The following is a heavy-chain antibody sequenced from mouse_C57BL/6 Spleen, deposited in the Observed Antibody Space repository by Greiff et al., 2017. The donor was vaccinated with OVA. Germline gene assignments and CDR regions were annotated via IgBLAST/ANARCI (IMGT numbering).Heavy chain of an antibody. CDR3: ARGRDSSGLAWFAY. D-gene: IGHD3-2*02. CDR1: GYTFTSYW. Sequence: QVQLQQPGAELVKPGASVKLSCKASGYTFTSYWMHWVKHRPGQGLEWIGMIHPNSGSTNYNEKFKSKATLTVDKSSSTAYMQLSSLTSEDSAVYYCARGRDSSGLAWFAYWGQGTLVTVSA. V-gene: IGHV1-64*01. CDR2: IHPNSGST. J-gene: IGHJ3*01.